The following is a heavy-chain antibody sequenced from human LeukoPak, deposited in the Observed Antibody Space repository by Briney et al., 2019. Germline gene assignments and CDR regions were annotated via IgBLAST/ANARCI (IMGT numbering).Heavy chain of an antibody. D-gene: IGHD2-15*01. CDR1: DGSISSYY. Sequence: SETLSLTCTVSDGSISSYYWSWIRQPAGKGLDWIGHIYTSGSTNYNPSLKSRVTMSVDTSKNQFSLNLNSVTAADTAVYYCARDQGVDLPNPNWFDPWGQGTLVTVSS. J-gene: IGHJ5*02. CDR2: IYTSGST. CDR3: ARDQGVDLPNPNWFDP. V-gene: IGHV4-4*07.